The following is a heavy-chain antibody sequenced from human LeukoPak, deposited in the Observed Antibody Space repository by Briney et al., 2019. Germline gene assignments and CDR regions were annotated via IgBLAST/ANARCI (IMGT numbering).Heavy chain of an antibody. V-gene: IGHV4-39*07. Sequence: SETLSLICTVSGGSISSSSYYWGWIRQPPGKGLEWIGSIYYSGSTYYNPSLKSRVTISVDTSKNQFSLKLSSVTAADTAVYYCARVVVGATHLRGMYYYMDVWGKGTTVTVSS. J-gene: IGHJ6*03. CDR2: IYYSGST. D-gene: IGHD1-26*01. CDR1: GGSISSSSYY. CDR3: ARVVVGATHLRGMYYYMDV.